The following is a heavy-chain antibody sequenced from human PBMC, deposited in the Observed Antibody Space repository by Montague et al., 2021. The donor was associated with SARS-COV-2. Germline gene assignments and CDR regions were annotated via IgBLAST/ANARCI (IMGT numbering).Heavy chain of an antibody. Sequence: PALVKPTQTLTLTCTFSGFSLSTSGMCVSWIRQPPGKALEWLALIDWDGDQRYSPSLKTRLTITKDTSKNRVVLTMTNLDPVDTATYYCARRYDFYRAEAFDVWGQGTMLTVSS. J-gene: IGHJ3*01. D-gene: IGHD3-3*01. CDR1: GFSLSTSGMC. CDR2: IDWDGDQ. V-gene: IGHV2-5*08. CDR3: ARRYDFYRAEAFDV.